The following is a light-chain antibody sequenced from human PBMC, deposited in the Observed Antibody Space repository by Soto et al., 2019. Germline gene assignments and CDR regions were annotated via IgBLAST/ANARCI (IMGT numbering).Light chain of an antibody. Sequence: EIVFTQAPGTPSLSPGEKATLSCRGIQSVSSSYLAWYQQKPGQAPRLLIYGASSRATGIPDRFSGSGPGTDFTLTISRLEPEDFAVYYCQQYGSSPAITFGQGTRLEVK. V-gene: IGKV3-20*01. CDR2: GAS. CDR1: QSVSSSY. CDR3: QQYGSSPAIT. J-gene: IGKJ5*01.